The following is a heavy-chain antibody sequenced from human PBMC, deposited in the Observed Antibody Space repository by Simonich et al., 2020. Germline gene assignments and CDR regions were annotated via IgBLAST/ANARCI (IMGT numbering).Heavy chain of an antibody. CDR2: IYHRGST. D-gene: IGHD6-13*01. Sequence: QVQLQESGPGLVKPSETLSLTCAVSGYSISSGYYWGWIRQPPGKGLGWVGSIYHRGSTYYNPALNSRGTISVDTSKNQFSLKLSAVTAADTAVYYCARVGYSNYYYYGMDVWGQGTTVTVSS. CDR3: ARVGYSNYYYYGMDV. J-gene: IGHJ6*02. V-gene: IGHV4-38-2*01. CDR1: GYSISSGYY.